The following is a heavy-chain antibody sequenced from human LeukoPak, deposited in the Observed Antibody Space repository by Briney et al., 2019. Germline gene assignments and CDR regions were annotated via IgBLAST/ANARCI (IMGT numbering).Heavy chain of an antibody. D-gene: IGHD5-18*01. CDR1: GYTFISYY. J-gene: IGHJ4*02. CDR2: INPNSGAT. V-gene: IGHV1-2*02. CDR3: ARGEVGYSYGSEYYFDY. Sequence: ASVKVSCKTSGYTFISYYMHWVRQAPGQGLEWMGWINPNSGATNYAQNFQGRVTMTRDTSISTVYMEVSRLRSDDTAVYYCARGEVGYSYGSEYYFDYWGQGTLVTVSS.